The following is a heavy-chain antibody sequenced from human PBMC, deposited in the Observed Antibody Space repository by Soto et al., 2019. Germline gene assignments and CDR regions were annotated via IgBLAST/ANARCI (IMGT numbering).Heavy chain of an antibody. CDR1: GGTLSSYA. CDR2: IIPIFGTA. CDR3: ARNDGGSPDN. Sequence: GASVKVSCKASGGTLSSYAISWVRQAPGQGLEWMGGIIPIFGTANYAQKFQGRVTITADESTSTAYMELSSLRSEDTAVYYCARNDGGSPDNWGKGTMVAGSS. D-gene: IGHD2-15*01. V-gene: IGHV1-69*13. J-gene: IGHJ4*03.